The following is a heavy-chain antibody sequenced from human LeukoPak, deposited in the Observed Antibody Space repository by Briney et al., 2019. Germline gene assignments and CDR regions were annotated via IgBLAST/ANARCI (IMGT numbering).Heavy chain of an antibody. CDR3: ARDFYSGSYYSDY. V-gene: IGHV3-7*01. Sequence: GGSLRLSCAASGFTFNSYWMSWVRQAPGKGLEWVANIKQDGSERSYVDSVKGRFTISRDNAKNSLYLQMNSLRAEDTAVYYCARDFYSGSYYSDYWGQGTLVTVSS. D-gene: IGHD1-26*01. CDR2: IKQDGSER. J-gene: IGHJ4*02. CDR1: GFTFNSYW.